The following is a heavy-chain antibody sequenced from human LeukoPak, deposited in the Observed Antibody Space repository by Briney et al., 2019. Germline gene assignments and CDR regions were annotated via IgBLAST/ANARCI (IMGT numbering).Heavy chain of an antibody. CDR2: MSYSGST. J-gene: IGHJ5*02. Sequence: SETLSLTCTVSADSTTSYYWSWIRHPPGEGLEWIGSMSYSGSTNYNTSLKSRVTMSVDTTKNQFSLRLNSVTAADTAVYYCARRRAEGGSNGHYNWFDPWGQGTLVTVSS. D-gene: IGHD6-13*01. V-gene: IGHV4-59*08. CDR1: ADSTTSYY. CDR3: ARRRAEGGSNGHYNWFDP.